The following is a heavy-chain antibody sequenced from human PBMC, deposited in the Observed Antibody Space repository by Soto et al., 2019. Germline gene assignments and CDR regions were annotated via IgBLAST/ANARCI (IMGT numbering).Heavy chain of an antibody. V-gene: IGHV1-18*01. Sequence: TFTSYGISWVRQAPGQGLEWMGWISAYNGNTNYAQKFQSRVTMTTDTSTSTAYMELRSLRSDDTAVYYCARGTTVETGSYWGQGTLVTVSS. J-gene: IGHJ4*02. CDR2: ISAYNGNT. CDR1: TFTSYG. CDR3: ARGTTVETGSY. D-gene: IGHD4-17*01.